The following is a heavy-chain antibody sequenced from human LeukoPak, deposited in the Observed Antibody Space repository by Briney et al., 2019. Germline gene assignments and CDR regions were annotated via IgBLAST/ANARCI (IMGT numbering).Heavy chain of an antibody. V-gene: IGHV1-46*01. Sequence: VASVKVSCKASGYTFTSYYMHWVRQAPGQGLEWMGIINPSGGSTSYAQKFQGRVTMTRDTSTSTVYMELSSLRSEDTAVYYCARDQTHPHTAMSLFDYWGQGTLVTVSS. D-gene: IGHD5-18*01. CDR1: GYTFTSYY. CDR3: ARDQTHPHTAMSLFDY. CDR2: INPSGGST. J-gene: IGHJ4*02.